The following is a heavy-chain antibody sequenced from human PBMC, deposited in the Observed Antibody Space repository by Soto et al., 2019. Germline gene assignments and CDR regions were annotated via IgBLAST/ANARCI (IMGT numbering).Heavy chain of an antibody. CDR1: GFTFSSYA. CDR2: ISYSGGAT. D-gene: IGHD6-19*01. J-gene: IGHJ4*02. CDR3: AKDARSGWYGVGDN. Sequence: GGSLRLSCAASGFTFSSYAMSWVRQAPGKGLEWVSAISYSGGATYYADSVEGRFTISRDNSKSTLYLQMNSLRAEDTAVYYCAKDARSGWYGVGDNWGQGTLVTVSS. V-gene: IGHV3-23*01.